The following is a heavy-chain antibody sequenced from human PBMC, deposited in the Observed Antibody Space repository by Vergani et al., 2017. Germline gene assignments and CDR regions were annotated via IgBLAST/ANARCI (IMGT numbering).Heavy chain of an antibody. D-gene: IGHD6-19*01. J-gene: IGHJ5*02. CDR2: IYYSGST. V-gene: IGHV4-39*01. CDR1: GGSISSSSYY. CDR3: AGHGYSSGWYNWFDP. Sequence: QLQLQESGPGLVKPSETLSLTCTVSGGSISSSSYYWGWIRQPPGKGLEWIGSIYYSGSTYYNPSLKSRVTISVDTSKNQFSLKLSSVTAADTAVYYCAGHGYSSGWYNWFDPWGQGTLVTVSS.